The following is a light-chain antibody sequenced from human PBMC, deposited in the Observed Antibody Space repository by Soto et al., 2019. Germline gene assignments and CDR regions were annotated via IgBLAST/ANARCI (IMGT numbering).Light chain of an antibody. J-gene: IGKJ4*01. CDR2: GAS. CDR1: QSVSTNY. Sequence: EIVLTQSPGTLSLSPGERATLSCRASQSVSTNYLAWYQQKLGQAPRLLIFGASSRATGVPDRFSGSGSGTDFTLTITRLEPEDFAVYYCQQYGSSPLTFGGGSKVVIK. V-gene: IGKV3-20*01. CDR3: QQYGSSPLT.